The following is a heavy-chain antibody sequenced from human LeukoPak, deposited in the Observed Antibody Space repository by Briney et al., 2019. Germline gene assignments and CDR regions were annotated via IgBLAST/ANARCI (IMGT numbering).Heavy chain of an antibody. J-gene: IGHJ4*02. CDR2: ISGSGGST. CDR3: AKNGFHCTSTSCYSTSYYFDY. D-gene: IGHD2-2*01. Sequence: GGSLRLSCAASGFTFGSYAMSWVRQAPGKGLQWVSAISGSGGSTYYADSVKGRFTISRDNSKNTLYLQMNSLRAEDAAVYYCAKNGFHCTSTSCYSTSYYFDYWGQGTLVTVSS. CDR1: GFTFGSYA. V-gene: IGHV3-23*01.